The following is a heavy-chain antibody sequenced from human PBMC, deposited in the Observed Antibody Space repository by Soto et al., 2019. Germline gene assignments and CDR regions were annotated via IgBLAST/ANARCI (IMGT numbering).Heavy chain of an antibody. V-gene: IGHV1-3*01. CDR2: INPANGNT. D-gene: IGHD2-15*01. Sequence: GASVKVSCKASGYTFTTHAIYWVRQAPGQRPEWMGWINPANGNTKYSPKFQDRLRITRDTSANTASMELRNLQSEDTALYICGRGVKPLVRGLVVCFDPWGPGTLVTVSS. CDR3: GRGVKPLVRGLVVCFDP. J-gene: IGHJ5*02. CDR1: GYTFTTHA.